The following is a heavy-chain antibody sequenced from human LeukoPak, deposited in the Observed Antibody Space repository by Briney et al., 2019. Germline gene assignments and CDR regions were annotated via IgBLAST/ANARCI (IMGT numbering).Heavy chain of an antibody. V-gene: IGHV4-59*01. J-gene: IGHJ4*02. Sequence: PSETLSLTCTVSGGSLIPYYWSWIRQHPGKGLEWIGYIYHSGTTNYSPPLKGRATLSVDTSKNQISLRLSSVTAADTAVYFCARVDSGTYYMPFDYWGQGSLVTVSS. D-gene: IGHD1-26*01. CDR2: IYHSGTT. CDR3: ARVDSGTYYMPFDY. CDR1: GGSLIPYY.